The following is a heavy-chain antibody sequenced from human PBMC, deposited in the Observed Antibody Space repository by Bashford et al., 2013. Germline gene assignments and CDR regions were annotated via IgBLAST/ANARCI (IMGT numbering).Heavy chain of an antibody. CDR3: VTTKHWLALDY. CDR1: GGSFNNYF. CDR2: SIPVGAS. J-gene: IGHJ4*02. Sequence: SETLSLTCTLSGGSFNNYFWNWIRQPAGEGTGVDWGVSIPVGASTTTPPSRVESPISVDTSKNQFSLKLTSVTAADTAVYYCVTTKHWLALDYWGQGNLGPPSPQ. D-gene: IGHD6-19*01. V-gene: IGHV4-4*07.